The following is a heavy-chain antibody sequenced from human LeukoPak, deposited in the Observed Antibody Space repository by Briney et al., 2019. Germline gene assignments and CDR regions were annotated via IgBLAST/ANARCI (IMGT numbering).Heavy chain of an antibody. D-gene: IGHD2/OR15-2a*01. CDR3: AKALDYWYFDY. V-gene: IGHV3-23*01. J-gene: IGHJ4*02. CDR2: ISDSGGGT. CDR1: GFTFDKYG. Sequence: GGSLRLSCAASGFTFDKYGMSWVRQGPGKGLEWVAGISDSGGGTYYADSVKGRFTISRDNPKNELYLQMNSLRAEDTAVYYCAKALDYWYFDYWGQGTLVTVSS.